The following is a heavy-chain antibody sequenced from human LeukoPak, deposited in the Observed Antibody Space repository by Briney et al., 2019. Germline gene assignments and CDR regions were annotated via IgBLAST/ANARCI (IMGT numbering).Heavy chain of an antibody. CDR3: ARKYTYGLD. D-gene: IGHD5-18*01. Sequence: PRGSLRLSCAASGFTVSSNFMSWVRQAPGQGLELVSVIYSGGNTYYADSVRGRFTIFRDNSKNTLYPQMNSLRAEDTAMYYCARKYTYGLDWGQGTLVTVSS. CDR2: IYSGGNT. CDR1: GFTVSSNF. V-gene: IGHV3-66*01. J-gene: IGHJ4*02.